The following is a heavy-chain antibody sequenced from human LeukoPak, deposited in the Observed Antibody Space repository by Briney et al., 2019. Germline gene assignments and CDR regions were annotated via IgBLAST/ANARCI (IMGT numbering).Heavy chain of an antibody. CDR2: IYTSGST. D-gene: IGHD1-26*01. J-gene: IGHJ4*02. CDR3: ARYSGSYFDY. V-gene: IGHV4-61*02. CDR1: GGSISSSSYY. Sequence: SETLSLTCTVSGGSISSSSYYWSWIRQPAGKGLEWIGRIYTSGSTNYNPSLKSRVTMSVDTSKNQFSLKLSSVTAADTAVYYCARYSGSYFDYWGQGTLVTVSS.